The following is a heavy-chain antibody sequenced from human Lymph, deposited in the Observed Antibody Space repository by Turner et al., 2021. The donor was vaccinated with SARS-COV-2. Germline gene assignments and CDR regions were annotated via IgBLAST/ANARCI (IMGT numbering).Heavy chain of an antibody. CDR1: GYSFTNYW. CDR2: IYPGDTDT. D-gene: IGHD3-3*01. CDR3: ARREWGGSLGHIDY. V-gene: IGHV5-51*01. Sequence: VQLLQSGAEVKEPGESLNISWKGSGYSFTNYWIGWVRQMPGKGLEWVGIIYPGDTDTRYSPSFQGQVTISADKSISTAYLQWSSLKAADTAMYYCARREWGGSLGHIDYWGQGTLVTVSS. J-gene: IGHJ4*02.